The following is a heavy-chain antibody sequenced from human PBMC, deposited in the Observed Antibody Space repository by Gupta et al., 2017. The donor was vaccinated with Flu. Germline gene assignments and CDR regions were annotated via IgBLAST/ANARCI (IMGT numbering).Heavy chain of an antibody. D-gene: IGHD2-21*01. V-gene: IGHV3-23*01. CDR2: ITNIGRFT. Sequence: EVPLLGLGGGLVQPGGALRTLWASPWIPFHFFDFGLVRPGPGEGLELGSGITNIGRFTYNDACVKSRCTISGDNSKSMLNVQLSNLIVEDTAVFYCAKRVGDERAYWAGDLCLEDIWGQGTLVTVSS. CDR1: IPFHFFD. CDR3: AKRVGDERAYWAGDLCLEDI. J-gene: IGHJ4*02.